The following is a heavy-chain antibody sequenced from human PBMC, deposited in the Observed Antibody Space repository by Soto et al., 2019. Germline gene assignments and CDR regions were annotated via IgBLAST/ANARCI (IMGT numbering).Heavy chain of an antibody. CDR2: INAVNGNT. Sequence: ASVKVSCKASGYTFTNYAMHWVRQAPGQRTEWMELINAVNGNTKFSQRFQGRVTITRDTSANIAYMELSSLTSEDTAVYYCARAGFCSTTSCSDAFDIWGQGTMVTVSS. D-gene: IGHD2-2*01. J-gene: IGHJ3*02. V-gene: IGHV1-3*01. CDR3: ARAGFCSTTSCSDAFDI. CDR1: GYTFTNYA.